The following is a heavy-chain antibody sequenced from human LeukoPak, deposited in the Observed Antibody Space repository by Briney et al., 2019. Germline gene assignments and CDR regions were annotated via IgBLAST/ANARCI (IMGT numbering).Heavy chain of an antibody. Sequence: PGGSLRLSCAASGFTFSDYYMSWIRQPPGKGLEWIGEINHSGSTNYNPSLKSRVTISVDTSKNQFSLKLSSVTAADTAVYYCARGGSSWSFDYWGQGILVTVSS. CDR3: ARGGSSWSFDY. D-gene: IGHD6-13*01. J-gene: IGHJ4*02. V-gene: IGHV4-34*01. CDR2: INHSGST. CDR1: GFTFSDYY.